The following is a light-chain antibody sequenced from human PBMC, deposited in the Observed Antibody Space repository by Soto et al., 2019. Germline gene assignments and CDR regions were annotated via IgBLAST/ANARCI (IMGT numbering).Light chain of an antibody. CDR1: SSNIGAGYG. J-gene: IGLJ3*02. V-gene: IGLV1-40*01. CDR3: QSYDSSLSGWV. Sequence: QSVLTQRPSVSGAPGQRVTISCTGSSSNIGAGYGVHWYQQLPGTAPKLLIYTNNNRPSGVPDRFAGSKSGTSASLAITGLLAEDEADYYCQSYDSSLSGWVFGGGTQLTVL. CDR2: TNN.